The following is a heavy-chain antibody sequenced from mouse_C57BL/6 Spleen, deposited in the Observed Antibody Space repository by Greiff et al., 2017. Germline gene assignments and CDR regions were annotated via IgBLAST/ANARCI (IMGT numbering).Heavy chain of an antibody. Sequence: QVQLQQSGAELAKPGASVKLSCTASGYTFTSYWMHWVKQRPGQGLEWIGYINPSSGYTKYNQKFKDKATLTEDKSYSTAYMQLSSLTYEDSAVYYCARLNSGEMDCWGQGTSVTVSS. CDR3: ARLNSGEMDC. V-gene: IGHV1-7*01. J-gene: IGHJ4*01. D-gene: IGHD1-3*01. CDR1: GYTFTSYW. CDR2: INPSSGYT.